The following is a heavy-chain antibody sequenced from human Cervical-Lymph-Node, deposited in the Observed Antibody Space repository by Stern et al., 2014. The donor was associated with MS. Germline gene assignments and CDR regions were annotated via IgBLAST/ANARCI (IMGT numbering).Heavy chain of an antibody. Sequence: QITLKESGPTLVKPTQTLTLTCDFSGFSLTTSGVGVGWIRPPPGKALKWLALLEWDDENRYSQTLKNRLSIITDTAKNQVVLTMTNMGPVDTGTYYCAHRSTSVAGAWASWGQGILVVVSS. CDR1: GFSLTTSGVG. J-gene: IGHJ5*02. CDR3: AHRSTSVAGAWAS. D-gene: IGHD1-26*01. V-gene: IGHV2-5*02. CDR2: LEWDDEN.